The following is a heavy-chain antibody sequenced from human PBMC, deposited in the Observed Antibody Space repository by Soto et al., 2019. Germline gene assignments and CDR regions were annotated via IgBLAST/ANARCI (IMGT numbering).Heavy chain of an antibody. Sequence: ASETLSLTCTVSGGSISSGGYYWSWIRQHPGKGLEWIGYIYYSGSTYYNPSLKSRVTISVDTSKNQFSLKLSSVTAADTAVYYCARANYYDSSGPNFDYWGQGTLVTVSS. CDR2: IYYSGST. J-gene: IGHJ4*02. D-gene: IGHD3-22*01. V-gene: IGHV4-31*03. CDR1: GGSISSGGYY. CDR3: ARANYYDSSGPNFDY.